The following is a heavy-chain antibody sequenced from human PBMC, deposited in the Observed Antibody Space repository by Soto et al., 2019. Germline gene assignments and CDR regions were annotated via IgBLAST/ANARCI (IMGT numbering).Heavy chain of an antibody. J-gene: IGHJ3*02. CDR2: ISDNGNTK. Sequence: SLRLPCGASGFTSSYYAMHWVRQAPGKGLEWMAVISDNGNTKYLADSVKGRFTISRDTSKNTLYLQMSSLRVEDTAVYYCARDPGGYPLGIFNIWGQGTMVTVSS. D-gene: IGHD2-8*02. CDR3: ARDPGGYPLGIFNI. CDR1: GFTSSYYA. V-gene: IGHV3-30-3*01.